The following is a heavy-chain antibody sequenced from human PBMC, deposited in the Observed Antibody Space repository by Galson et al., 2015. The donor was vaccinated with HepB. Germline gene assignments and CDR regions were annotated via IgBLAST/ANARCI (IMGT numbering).Heavy chain of an antibody. CDR2: ISFSGGG. J-gene: IGHJ3*02. V-gene: IGHV4-39*01. CDR3: ARPHFGSSVGGDIFDI. Sequence: SETLSLTCSVSGGSITTSSYSWGWIRQSPGKGLEWIGSISFSGGGNYNPSLESRVTIFVDSSKNQFSLKLTSVTAADTAVYYCARPHFGSSVGGDIFDIWGQGTLVTVSS. CDR1: GGSITTSSYS. D-gene: IGHD3-10*01.